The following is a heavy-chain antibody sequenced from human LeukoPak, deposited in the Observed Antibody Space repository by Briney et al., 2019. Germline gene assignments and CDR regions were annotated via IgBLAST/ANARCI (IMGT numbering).Heavy chain of an antibody. CDR3: ARGVMPVASFDI. Sequence: ASVKVSCKASGYTFTGYYIHWVRQAPGQGLEWMGWINPSSGGTDYAQMFQGRVTMTRDTSSSTAYIELSRLRSDDTGVYYCARGVMPVASFDIWGQGTMVTVSS. D-gene: IGHD3-16*01. V-gene: IGHV1-2*02. CDR2: INPSSGGT. CDR1: GYTFTGYY. J-gene: IGHJ3*02.